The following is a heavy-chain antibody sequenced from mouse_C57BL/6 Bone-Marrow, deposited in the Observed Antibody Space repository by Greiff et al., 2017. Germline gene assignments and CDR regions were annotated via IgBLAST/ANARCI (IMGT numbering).Heavy chain of an antibody. CDR2: IWSDGST. CDR1: GFSLTSYG. J-gene: IGHJ4*01. V-gene: IGHV2-6-1*01. D-gene: IGHD1-1*01. CDR3: ARHYYCGSSYDYYDMDD. Sequence: VQLVESGPGLVAPSQSLSITCTVSGFSLTSYGVHWVRQPPGKGLEWLVVIWSDGSTTYNSALKSRLSISKDDPKSQDFLKMNSFQTDDTAMYYCARHYYCGSSYDYYDMDDWGKGTTVTVSS.